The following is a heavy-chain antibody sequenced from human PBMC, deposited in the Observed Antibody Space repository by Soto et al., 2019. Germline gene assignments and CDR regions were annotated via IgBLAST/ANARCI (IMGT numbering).Heavy chain of an antibody. CDR3: ARSIVVVTALYY. J-gene: IGHJ4*02. CDR2: INAGNGNT. D-gene: IGHD2-21*02. Sequence: QVQLVQSGAEEKKPGASVKVSCKASGYTFTSYAMHWVRQAPGQRLEWMGWINAGNGNTKYSQKFQGRVTITGDTSASTAYMELSSLRSEDTAVYYCARSIVVVTALYYWGQGTLVTVSS. V-gene: IGHV1-3*05. CDR1: GYTFTSYA.